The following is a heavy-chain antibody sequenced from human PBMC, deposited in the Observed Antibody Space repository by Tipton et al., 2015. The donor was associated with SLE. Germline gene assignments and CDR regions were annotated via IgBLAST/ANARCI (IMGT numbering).Heavy chain of an antibody. CDR2: IYYSGST. Sequence: TLSLTCTVSGGSVSSGSYYWSWIRQPPGKGLEWIGYIYYSGSTNYNPSLKSRVTISVDRSKNQFSLKLSSVAAADTAVYYCARDGYAGFDYWGQGTLVTVSS. D-gene: IGHD2-2*03. CDR3: ARDGYAGFDY. J-gene: IGHJ4*02. V-gene: IGHV4-61*01. CDR1: GGSVSSGSYY.